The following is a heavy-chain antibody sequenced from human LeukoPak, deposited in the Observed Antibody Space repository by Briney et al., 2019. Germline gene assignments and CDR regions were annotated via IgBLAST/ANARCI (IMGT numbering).Heavy chain of an antibody. V-gene: IGHV3-23*01. CDR1: GFTFRNYA. CDR2: IRVSGGST. J-gene: IGHJ4*02. Sequence: GGSLRLSCAASGFTFRNYAMNWVRQAPGKGLEWVSGIRVSGGSTYYADSVKGRFTISRDNSKTTVYLQINSLSAEDTAVYYCAKRAYYYDSTGYRHFDYWGQGTLGTVSP. CDR3: AKRAYYYDSTGYRHFDY. D-gene: IGHD3-22*01.